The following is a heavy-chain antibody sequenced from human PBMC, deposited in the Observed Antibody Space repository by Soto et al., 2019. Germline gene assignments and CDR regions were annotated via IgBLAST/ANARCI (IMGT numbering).Heavy chain of an antibody. Sequence: EVQLLESGGGLVQPGGSLRLSCAASGFTFSNYAMSWVRQAPGKGLEWVTAISGSGDTTYYAESVKGRFTISRDNSKNTLFLQMNSLSVDDTAVYYCAKFFAEPGGSSGWPWSFHYWGQGTLVTVSS. V-gene: IGHV3-23*01. CDR2: ISGSGDTT. CDR3: AKFFAEPGGSSGWPWSFHY. D-gene: IGHD6-25*01. CDR1: GFTFSNYA. J-gene: IGHJ4*02.